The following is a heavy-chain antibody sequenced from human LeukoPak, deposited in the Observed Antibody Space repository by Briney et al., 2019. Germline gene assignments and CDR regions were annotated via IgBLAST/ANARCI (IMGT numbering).Heavy chain of an antibody. V-gene: IGHV3-30*02. CDR2: IQYDGNNK. Sequence: PGGSLRLSCAASGFTFSGYGMHWVRPAPGKGLEWVSFIQYDGNNKYYTDSVKGRFTISRDDSKNTLYLQMSSLRAGDAAVYYCAKDGVIAGDRWGQGTLVTVSS. J-gene: IGHJ4*02. D-gene: IGHD3-16*02. CDR3: AKDGVIAGDR. CDR1: GFTFSGYG.